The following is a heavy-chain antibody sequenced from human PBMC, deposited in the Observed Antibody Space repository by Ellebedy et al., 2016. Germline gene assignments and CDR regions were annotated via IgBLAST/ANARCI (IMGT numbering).Heavy chain of an antibody. V-gene: IGHV4-34*01. CDR2: INHSGST. D-gene: IGHD4-17*01. J-gene: IGHJ4*02. CDR1: GGSFSGYY. CDR3: ARLSRWTVTYFDY. Sequence: SETLSLTXAVYGGSFSGYYWSWIRQPPGKGLEWIGEINHSGSTNYNPSLKSRVTISVDTSKNQFSLKLSSVTAADTAVYYCARLSRWTVTYFDYWGQGTLVTVSS.